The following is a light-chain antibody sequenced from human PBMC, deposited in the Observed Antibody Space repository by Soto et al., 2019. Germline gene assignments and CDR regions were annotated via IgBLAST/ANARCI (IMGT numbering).Light chain of an antibody. CDR2: EVT. J-gene: IGLJ2*01. CDR3: SSFAGGGNPVL. Sequence: QSALTQPPSASGSLGQSVNISCTGTSSDVGGYNYVSWHQQHPGKAPKVMIYEVTKRPPGVPDRFSGSKSGNTASLTVSGLQAEDEADYYCSSFAGGGNPVLLGGGTKLTVL. CDR1: SSDVGGYNY. V-gene: IGLV2-8*01.